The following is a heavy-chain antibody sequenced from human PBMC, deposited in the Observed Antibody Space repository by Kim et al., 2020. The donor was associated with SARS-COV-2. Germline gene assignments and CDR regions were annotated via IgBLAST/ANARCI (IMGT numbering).Heavy chain of an antibody. J-gene: IGHJ4*02. Sequence: ASVKVSCKASGYTFTGYYMHWVRQAPGQGLEWMGWIKPNSGGTNYAQKFQGRVTMTRDTSISTAYMELSRLRSDDTAVYYCARESPNYYDSSGYVYWGQGTLVTVSS. CDR3: ARESPNYYDSSGYVY. D-gene: IGHD3-22*01. CDR2: IKPNSGGT. V-gene: IGHV1-2*02. CDR1: GYTFTGYY.